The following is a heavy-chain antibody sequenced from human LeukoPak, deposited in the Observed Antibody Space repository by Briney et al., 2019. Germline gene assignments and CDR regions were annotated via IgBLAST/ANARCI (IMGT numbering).Heavy chain of an antibody. Sequence: GGSLRLSSAASGVTFSSYAMSWVRQAPGKGLEWVSYISSSSDKIYYADSVKGRFTISRDNAKNSLYLQMNSLRVEDTAVYYCASEKYMRYWGQGTLVTVSS. J-gene: IGHJ4*02. CDR3: ASEKYMRY. CDR2: ISSSSDKI. V-gene: IGHV3-48*01. CDR1: GVTFSSYA. D-gene: IGHD6-6*01.